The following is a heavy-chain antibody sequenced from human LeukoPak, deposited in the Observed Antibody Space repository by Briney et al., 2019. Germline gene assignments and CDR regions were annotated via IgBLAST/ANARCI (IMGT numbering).Heavy chain of an antibody. CDR3: ARGFNYYDSSGQEEAFDN. D-gene: IGHD3-22*01. Sequence: SETLSLTCAVYGGSFSGYYWSWIRQPPGKGLEWIGEINHSGSTNYNPSLKSRVTISVDTSKNQFSLKLSSVTAADTAVYYCARGFNYYDSSGQEEAFDNWGQGTLVTVSS. V-gene: IGHV4-34*01. CDR1: GGSFSGYY. CDR2: INHSGST. J-gene: IGHJ4*02.